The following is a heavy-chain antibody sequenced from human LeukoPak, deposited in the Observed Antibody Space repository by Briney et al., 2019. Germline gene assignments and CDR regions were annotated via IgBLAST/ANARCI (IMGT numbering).Heavy chain of an antibody. Sequence: PGGSLRLSCAASGFTFSSYSMNWVRQAPGKGLEWVSSISSSSSYIYYADSVKGRFTISRDNAKNSLYLQMNSLRAEDAAVYYCARVTAAGIYYFDYWGQGTLVTVSS. CDR2: ISSSSSYI. D-gene: IGHD6-13*01. V-gene: IGHV3-21*01. CDR3: ARVTAAGIYYFDY. CDR1: GFTFSSYS. J-gene: IGHJ4*02.